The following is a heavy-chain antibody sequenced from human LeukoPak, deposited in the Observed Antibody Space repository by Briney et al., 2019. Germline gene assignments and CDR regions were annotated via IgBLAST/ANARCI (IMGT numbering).Heavy chain of an antibody. V-gene: IGHV3-30*03. CDR3: ARGAHKRDDYGGFFDY. D-gene: IGHD4-23*01. J-gene: IGHJ4*02. Sequence: QAGGSLRLSCAASGFTFSSYGMHWVRQAPGKGLEWVAVISYDGSKKSYADSVKGRFTISRDNSKNTLYVQMNSLRAEDTAVYYCARGAHKRDDYGGFFDYWGQGTLVTVSS. CDR2: ISYDGSKK. CDR1: GFTFSSYG.